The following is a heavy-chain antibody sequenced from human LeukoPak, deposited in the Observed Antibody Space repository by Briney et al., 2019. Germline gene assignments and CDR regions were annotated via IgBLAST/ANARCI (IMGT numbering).Heavy chain of an antibody. Sequence: PSETLSLTCTVSGYSISSGYYWGWIRQPPGKGLEWIGSIYYSGSTYYNPSLKSRVTISVDTSKNQFSLKLSSVTAADTAVYYCARLPYGNPTSDAFDIWGQGTMVTVSS. D-gene: IGHD2-2*01. CDR3: ARLPYGNPTSDAFDI. CDR2: IYYSGST. CDR1: GYSISSGYY. J-gene: IGHJ3*02. V-gene: IGHV4-38-2*02.